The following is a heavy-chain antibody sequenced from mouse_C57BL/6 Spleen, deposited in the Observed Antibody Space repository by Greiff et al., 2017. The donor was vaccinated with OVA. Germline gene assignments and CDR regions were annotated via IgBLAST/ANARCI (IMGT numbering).Heavy chain of an antibody. D-gene: IGHD1-1*01. J-gene: IGHJ3*01. V-gene: IGHV2-2*01. CDR1: GFSLTSYG. Sequence: QVQLKQSGPGLVQPSQSLSITCTASGFSLTSYGVHWVRQSPGKGLEWLGVIWSGGSTVYNAAFIPRLSTSKDNTNTQVFYNMNSLQADDAAMYYCAIGDYGSSGFAYWGKGTLVTVSA. CDR2: IWSGGST. CDR3: AIGDYGSSGFAY.